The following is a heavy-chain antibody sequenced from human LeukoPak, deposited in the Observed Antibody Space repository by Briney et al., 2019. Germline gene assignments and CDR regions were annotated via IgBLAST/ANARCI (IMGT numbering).Heavy chain of an antibody. V-gene: IGHV1-69*04. Sequence: SVKVSCKASGGTFSSYAISWVRQAPGQGLEWMGRITPILGIANYAQKFQGRVTITADKSTSTAYMELSSLRSEDTAVYYCARVRGGSKVATIDSFDYWVQGTLVTVSS. CDR2: ITPILGIA. D-gene: IGHD5-12*01. J-gene: IGHJ4*02. CDR1: GGTFSSYA. CDR3: ARVRGGSKVATIDSFDY.